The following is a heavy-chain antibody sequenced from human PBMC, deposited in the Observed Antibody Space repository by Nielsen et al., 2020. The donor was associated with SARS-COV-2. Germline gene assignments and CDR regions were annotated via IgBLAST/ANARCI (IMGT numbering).Heavy chain of an antibody. V-gene: IGHV4-39*07. D-gene: IGHD3-9*01. Sequence: SETLSLTCTVSGGSISSSSYYWGWIRQPPGKGLEWIGSIYYSGSTYYNPSLKSRVTISVDTSKNQFSLKLSSVTAADTAVYYCARGTGAYDILTGYSLTYFDYWGQGTLVTVSS. CDR3: ARGTGAYDILTGYSLTYFDY. J-gene: IGHJ4*02. CDR2: IYYSGST. CDR1: GGSISSSSYY.